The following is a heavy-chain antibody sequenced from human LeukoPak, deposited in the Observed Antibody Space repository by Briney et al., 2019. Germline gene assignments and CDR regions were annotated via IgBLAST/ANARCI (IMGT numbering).Heavy chain of an antibody. CDR3: ARDLGGRGIPVYYFDY. Sequence: HPGGSLRLSCVASGFKFTDYAIHWVRQVPGRGVEWVAVVWFDGSYELYADSVKGRFTISRDDSRSTVNLQMESLRAEDTALYYCARDLGGRGIPVYYFDYWGQGTQVTVSS. J-gene: IGHJ4*02. CDR1: GFKFTDYA. D-gene: IGHD4-23*01. V-gene: IGHV3-33*08. CDR2: VWFDGSYE.